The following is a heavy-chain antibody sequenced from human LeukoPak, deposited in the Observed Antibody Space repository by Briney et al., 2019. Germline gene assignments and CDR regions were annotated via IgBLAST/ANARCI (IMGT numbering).Heavy chain of an antibody. D-gene: IGHD1-26*01. V-gene: IGHV3-23*01. CDR2: ISGSGDST. CDR1: GFTFSSYG. CDR3: AKGRWELLTDAFDI. J-gene: IGHJ3*02. Sequence: GGSLRLSCAASGFTFSSYGMSWVRQAPGKGLEWVSGISGSGDSTKYADSVTGRFTISRDNSKNTLYLQMNSLRAEDTAVYYCAKGRWELLTDAFDIWGQGTMVTVSS.